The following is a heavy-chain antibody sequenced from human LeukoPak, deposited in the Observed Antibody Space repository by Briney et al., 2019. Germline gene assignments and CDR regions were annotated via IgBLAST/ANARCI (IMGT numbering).Heavy chain of an antibody. CDR2: ISRNGAAT. CDR3: AELGITMIGGV. CDR1: GLTFGDYT. J-gene: IGHJ6*04. V-gene: IGHV3-43*01. Sequence: GGSLRLSCEASGLTFGDYTMHWVRQAPGKGLEWVSLISRNGAATKYADSVRGRFTVSRDNSKNSLFLQMNSLRAEDTAVYYCAELGITMIGGVWGKGTTVTISS. D-gene: IGHD3-10*02.